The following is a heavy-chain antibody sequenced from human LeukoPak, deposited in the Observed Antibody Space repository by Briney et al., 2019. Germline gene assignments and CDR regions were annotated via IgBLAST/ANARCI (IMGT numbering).Heavy chain of an antibody. V-gene: IGHV3-21*01. D-gene: IGHD2-2*01. CDR3: ARNRVVEIVVVPAAHGWFYP. CDR2: ISSSSSYI. CDR1: GFTFSSYS. J-gene: IGHJ5*02. Sequence: GGSLRLSCAASGFTFSSYSMNWVRQAPGKGLEWVSSISSSSSYIYYADSVKGRFTISRDNAKNSLYLQINSLRAEDTAVYYCARNRVVEIVVVPAAHGWFYPWGQGTLVTVSS.